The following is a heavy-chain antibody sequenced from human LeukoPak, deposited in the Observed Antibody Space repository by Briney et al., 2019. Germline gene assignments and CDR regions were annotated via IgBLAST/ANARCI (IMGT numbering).Heavy chain of an antibody. Sequence: SETLSLTCTVSGGSLSSYYWSWIRQPPGKGLEWIGYIYYSGSTNYNPSLKSRVTISVDTSKNQFSLKLSSVTAADTAVYYCARWGYSGSYGFDYWGQGTLVTVSS. V-gene: IGHV4-59*01. D-gene: IGHD1-26*01. CDR2: IYYSGST. CDR3: ARWGYSGSYGFDY. J-gene: IGHJ4*02. CDR1: GGSLSSYY.